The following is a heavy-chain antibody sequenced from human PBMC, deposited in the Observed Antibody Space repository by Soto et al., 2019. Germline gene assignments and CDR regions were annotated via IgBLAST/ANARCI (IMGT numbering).Heavy chain of an antibody. CDR3: ARDHAGSGWFRFDY. D-gene: IGHD6-19*01. V-gene: IGHV1-18*01. CDR2: ISAYNGDT. J-gene: IGHJ4*02. CDR1: GYTFNKYS. Sequence: QVQLVQSGAEVKKPGASVKVSCKASGYTFNKYSISWVRQAPGQGLEWMGWISAYNGDTNYAQQLQGRVTLTTDTSTSTAYMELRNLRSVDTAMYYCARDHAGSGWFRFDYWGQGTLVTVSS.